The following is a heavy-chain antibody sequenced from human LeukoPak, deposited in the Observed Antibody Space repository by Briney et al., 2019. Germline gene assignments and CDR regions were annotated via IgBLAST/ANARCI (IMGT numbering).Heavy chain of an antibody. Sequence: GRSLRLSCAASGLTFSSYAMHWVRQAPGKGLEGVAVISYDGSNKYYADSVKGRFTISRDNAKNTLYLQMNSLRAEDTAVYYCARDLRGAVVPAAIFDYGGQGTLVTVSS. CDR2: ISYDGSNK. D-gene: IGHD2-2*01. V-gene: IGHV3-30-3*01. CDR1: GLTFSSYA. J-gene: IGHJ4*02. CDR3: ARDLRGAVVPAAIFDY.